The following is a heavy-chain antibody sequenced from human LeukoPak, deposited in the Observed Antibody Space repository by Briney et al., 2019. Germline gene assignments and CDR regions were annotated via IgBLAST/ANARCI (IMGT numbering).Heavy chain of an antibody. CDR3: ARQGYSGYETRTEQFDY. J-gene: IGHJ4*02. D-gene: IGHD5-12*01. Sequence: SETLSLTCTVSGGSISSSSYYWGWIRRPPGKGLEWIGSIYYSGSTYYNPSLKSRVTISVDTSKNQFSLKLSSVTAADTAVYYCARQGYSGYETRTEQFDYWGQGTLVTVSS. CDR2: IYYSGST. CDR1: GGSISSSSYY. V-gene: IGHV4-39*01.